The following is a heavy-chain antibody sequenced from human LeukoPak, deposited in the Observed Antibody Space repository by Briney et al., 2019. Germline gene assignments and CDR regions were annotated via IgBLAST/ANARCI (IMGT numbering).Heavy chain of an antibody. J-gene: IGHJ6*02. CDR3: ARRPWFAPSYYCSCGSCYSYYYYGMDV. V-gene: IGHV4-34*01. Sequence: PSETLSLTCVVYGGSFSGYYWSWIRQPPGKGLEWIGEINHSGSTNYNPSLKSRVTISVDTSKNQFSLKLSSVTAADTAVYYCARRPWFAPSYYCSCGSCYSYYYYGMDVWGQGTTVTVSS. CDR1: GGSFSGYY. D-gene: IGHD2-15*01. CDR2: INHSGST.